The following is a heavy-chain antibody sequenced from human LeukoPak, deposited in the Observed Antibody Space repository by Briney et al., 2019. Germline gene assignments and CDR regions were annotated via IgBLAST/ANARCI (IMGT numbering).Heavy chain of an antibody. CDR1: GYTFTRYG. CDR2: ISAHNGNT. J-gene: IGHJ3*02. CDR3: ARGDYGEYAFDI. D-gene: IGHD4-17*01. V-gene: IGHV1-18*01. Sequence: ASVKLSCKASGYTFTRYGISWVRQAPAQGRECRGWISAHNGNTNYTHKLQDRDTMTTDTSTRTAHMEVRGLRSHDTTVYHCARGDYGEYAFDICGQGTMVTVSS.